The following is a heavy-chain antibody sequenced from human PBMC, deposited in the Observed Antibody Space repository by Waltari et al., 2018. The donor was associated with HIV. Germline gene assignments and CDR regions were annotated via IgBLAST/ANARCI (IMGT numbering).Heavy chain of an antibody. J-gene: IGHJ4*02. Sequence: EVQFLASGVALERPGGSLSPSCLASGSTFDVSALTWVWQAPGKGLGWVCSISRCASATDYADSVKGRATISRDNSMDMLSLHINSLRVDDTAVYHCVTSGYNFVEFGHRVDFWGRGILVTVS. CDR1: GSTFDVSA. V-gene: IGHV3-23*01. D-gene: IGHD5-18*01. CDR3: VTSGYNFVEFGHRVDF. CDR2: ISRCASAT.